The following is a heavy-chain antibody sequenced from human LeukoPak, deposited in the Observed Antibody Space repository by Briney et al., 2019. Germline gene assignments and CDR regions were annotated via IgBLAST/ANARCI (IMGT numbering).Heavy chain of an antibody. CDR3: ARDTPQQLAPGGRPGGGERDV. J-gene: IGHJ6*03. D-gene: IGHD6-13*01. Sequence: GASVKVSCKASGYIFTQYGISWVRQAPGQGLEWMAWISAYNGNTNYAQKLQGRVTMTTDTSTSTAYMELRSLRSDDTAVYYCARDTPQQLAPGGRPGGGERDVGGKGTRSPVPS. CDR2: ISAYNGNT. CDR1: GYIFTQYG. V-gene: IGHV1-18*04.